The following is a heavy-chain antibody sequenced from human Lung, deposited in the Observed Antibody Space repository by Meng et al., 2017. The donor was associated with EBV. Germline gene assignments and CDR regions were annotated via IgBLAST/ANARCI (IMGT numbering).Heavy chain of an antibody. CDR1: GGSTSSGDYY. D-gene: IGHD3-22*01. J-gene: IGHJ4*02. Sequence: HGELPESGRVLLRPSPPLSSPISAVGGSTSSGDYYWSWYLQPPGKGLEWFVYISYSGSTYYYPSLKSRVTISVDTSKNQFSLKLSSVTAADTAVYYCARTHFYDSSNYGFDYWGQGTLVTVSS. CDR3: ARTHFYDSSNYGFDY. V-gene: IGHV4-30-4*01. CDR2: ISYSGST.